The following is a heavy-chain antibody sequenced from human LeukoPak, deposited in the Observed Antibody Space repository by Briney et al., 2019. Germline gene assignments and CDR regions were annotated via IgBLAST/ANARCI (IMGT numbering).Heavy chain of an antibody. CDR2: ISPYNGNT. D-gene: IGHD3-3*01. CDR1: GYTFTSYG. CDR3: ARDLTAITIFGVVPSFDY. V-gene: IGHV1-18*01. J-gene: IGHJ4*02. Sequence: GAAVKVSCKASGYTFTSYGISWVRQAPGQGLEWMGWISPYNGNTNYAQNLQGRVTMTTDTSTSTAYMELRSLRSDDTAVYYCARDLTAITIFGVVPSFDYWGQGTLVTVSS.